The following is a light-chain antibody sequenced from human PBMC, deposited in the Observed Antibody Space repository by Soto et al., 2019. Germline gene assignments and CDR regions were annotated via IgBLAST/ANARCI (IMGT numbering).Light chain of an antibody. CDR2: KAS. V-gene: IGKV1-5*03. CDR3: QQQGSP. J-gene: IGKJ2*01. Sequence: DIQMTQSPSTLSASVGDRVTITCRASQSISSWLAWYQQKPGKAPKLLIYKASSLESGVPSRFSGSGSGTEFTLTISSLQPDDFATYYSQQQGSPFGQGTKLEIK. CDR1: QSISSW.